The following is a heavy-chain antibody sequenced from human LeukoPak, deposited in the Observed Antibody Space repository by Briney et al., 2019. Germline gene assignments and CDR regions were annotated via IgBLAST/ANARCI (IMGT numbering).Heavy chain of an antibody. D-gene: IGHD2-2*02. Sequence: SETLSLTCTVSGGSISSSSYYWGWIRQPPGKGLEWIGSIYYSGSTYYNPSLKSRVTISVDTSKNQFSLKLSSVTAADTAVYYCARRSHDYCSSTSCYNNYYMDVWGKGTTVTISS. J-gene: IGHJ6*03. CDR1: GGSISSSSYY. CDR2: IYYSGST. CDR3: ARRSHDYCSSTSCYNNYYMDV. V-gene: IGHV4-39*07.